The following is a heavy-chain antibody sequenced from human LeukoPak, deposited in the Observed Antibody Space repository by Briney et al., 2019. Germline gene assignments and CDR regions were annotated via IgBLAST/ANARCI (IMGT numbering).Heavy chain of an antibody. J-gene: IGHJ4*02. Sequence: GGSLRLSCAASGFTFSSYAMHWVRQAPGKGLEWVAVISYDGSNKYYADSVKGRFTISRDNSKNTLYLQMNSLRAEDTAVYYCARDVEYSSSSGGDYWGQGTLVTVSS. CDR3: ARDVEYSSSSGGDY. CDR2: ISYDGSNK. V-gene: IGHV3-30-3*01. D-gene: IGHD6-6*01. CDR1: GFTFSSYA.